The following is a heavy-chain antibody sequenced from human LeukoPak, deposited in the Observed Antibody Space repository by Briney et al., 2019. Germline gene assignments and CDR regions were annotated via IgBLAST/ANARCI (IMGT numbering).Heavy chain of an antibody. Sequence: PSETLCLTCTVSGGSISSGGYYWSWIRQHPGKGLEWIGYIYYSGSTYYNPSLKSRVTISVDTSKNQSSLKLTSVTAADTAVYYCAREGPGRGVIGNIDYWGQGTLVTVSS. CDR1: GGSISSGGYY. CDR3: AREGPGRGVIGNIDY. J-gene: IGHJ4*02. CDR2: IYYSGST. D-gene: IGHD3-10*01. V-gene: IGHV4-31*03.